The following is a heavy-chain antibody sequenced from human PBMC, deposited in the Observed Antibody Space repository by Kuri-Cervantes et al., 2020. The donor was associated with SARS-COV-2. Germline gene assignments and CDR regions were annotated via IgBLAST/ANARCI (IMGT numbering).Heavy chain of an antibody. CDR1: GGSISSSNW. J-gene: IGHJ5*02. Sequence: SCAVSGGSISSSNWWSWVRQPPGKGLEWIGEIYHSGSTNYNPSLKSRVTISVDKSKNQFSLKLSSVTAADTAVYYCARDWGGYCSSTSCYPGWFDPWGQGTLVTVSS. CDR3: ARDWGGYCSSTSCYPGWFDP. CDR2: IYHSGST. D-gene: IGHD2-2*01. V-gene: IGHV4-4*02.